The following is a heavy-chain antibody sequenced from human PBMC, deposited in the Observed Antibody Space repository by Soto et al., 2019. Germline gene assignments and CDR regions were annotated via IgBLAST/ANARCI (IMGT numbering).Heavy chain of an antibody. Sequence: ASVKVSCKASGYTLTSYNRHWVRQAPGQGLEWMGIINPSGGSTSYAQKSQGRVTMTRDTSTSTVYMELSSLRSEDTAVYYCARAGNSGSPGYWGQGTLVTVSS. CDR2: INPSGGST. CDR3: ARAGNSGSPGY. D-gene: IGHD6-13*01. J-gene: IGHJ4*02. CDR1: GYTLTSYN. V-gene: IGHV1-46*01.